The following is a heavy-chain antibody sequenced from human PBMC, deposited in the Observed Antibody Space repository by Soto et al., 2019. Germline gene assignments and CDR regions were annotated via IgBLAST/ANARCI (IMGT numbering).Heavy chain of an antibody. CDR1: GFTFSSYA. V-gene: IGHV3-23*01. CDR3: AKKALGIAGAGWPAGAFDY. J-gene: IGHJ4*02. D-gene: IGHD6-19*01. CDR2: ISGSGGST. Sequence: EVQLLESGGGLVQPGGSLRLSCAASGFTFSSYAMSWVRQAPGKGLEWVSAISGSGGSTYYADSVKGRFTISRDNSKNTLEPQMNSLRAEGTAVYYFAKKALGIAGAGWPAGAFDYLGQGTLGTVSS.